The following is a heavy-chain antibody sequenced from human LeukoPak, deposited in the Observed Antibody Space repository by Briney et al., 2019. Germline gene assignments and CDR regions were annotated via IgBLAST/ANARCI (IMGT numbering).Heavy chain of an antibody. V-gene: IGHV4-59*01. D-gene: IGHD6-13*01. Sequence: PSETLSLTCTVSGGSISSYYWSWIRQPPGKGLEWIGYIYYSGSTNYNPSLKSRVTISVDTSKNQFSLKLSSVTAADTAVYYCARVKQQLDHFDCWGQGTLVTVSS. J-gene: IGHJ4*02. CDR1: GGSISSYY. CDR3: ARVKQQLDHFDC. CDR2: IYYSGST.